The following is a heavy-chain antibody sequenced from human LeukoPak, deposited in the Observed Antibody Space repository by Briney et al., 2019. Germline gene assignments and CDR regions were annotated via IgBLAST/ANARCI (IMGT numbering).Heavy chain of an antibody. Sequence: ASVKVSCKVSGYTLTELSMHWVRQAPGKGLEWMGGFDPEDGEIIYAQKFQGRVTMTEDTSTDTAYMELSSLRSEDTAVYYCATDLGAVTMYGYWGQGTLVTVSS. CDR3: ATDLGAVTMYGY. CDR1: GYTLTELS. CDR2: FDPEDGEI. J-gene: IGHJ4*02. V-gene: IGHV1-24*01. D-gene: IGHD4-17*01.